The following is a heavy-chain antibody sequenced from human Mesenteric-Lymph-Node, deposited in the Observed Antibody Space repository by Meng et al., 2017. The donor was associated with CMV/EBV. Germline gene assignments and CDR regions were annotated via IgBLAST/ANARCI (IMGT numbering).Heavy chain of an antibody. CDR3: ARALVGSSTKGNYGMDV. Sequence: GGSLRLSCVASGFTFSKFDMHWVRQAPGKGLVWVSRINSDGSSTSYADSVKGRFTISRDNAKNTLYLQMNSLRAEDTAVYYCARALVGSSTKGNYGMDVWGQGTTVTVSS. CDR2: INSDGSST. V-gene: IGHV3-74*01. J-gene: IGHJ6*02. D-gene: IGHD2-2*01. CDR1: GFTFSKFD.